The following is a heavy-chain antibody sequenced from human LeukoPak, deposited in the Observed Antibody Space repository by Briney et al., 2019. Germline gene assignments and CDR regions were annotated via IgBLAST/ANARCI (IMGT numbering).Heavy chain of an antibody. Sequence: GGSLRLSCAASGFTFSTHDMHWVRQVPGKGLEWVAFIWDDDSKKWYADSVKGRFTISRDNSKNTVYLQMDRLTPEDTAIYYCAKDPGAKVRGYYMDVWGKGTTVTVSS. CDR2: IWDDDSKK. D-gene: IGHD3-10*01. CDR3: AKDPGAKVRGYYMDV. V-gene: IGHV3-30*02. CDR1: GFTFSTHD. J-gene: IGHJ6*03.